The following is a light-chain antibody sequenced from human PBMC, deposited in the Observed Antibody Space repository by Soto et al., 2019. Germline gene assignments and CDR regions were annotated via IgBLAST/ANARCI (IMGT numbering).Light chain of an antibody. V-gene: IGLV2-23*01. CDR2: EGS. J-gene: IGLJ3*02. CDR1: SSDVGSYNL. CDR3: CSYAGSSTWV. Sequence: QSALTQPASVSGSPGQSITISCTGTSSDVGSYNLVSWYQHHPGKAPKLIFYEGSKRPSGVSNRFSGSKSGNTASLTISGLQAEDEADYYCCSYAGSSTWVFGGGTKLTVL.